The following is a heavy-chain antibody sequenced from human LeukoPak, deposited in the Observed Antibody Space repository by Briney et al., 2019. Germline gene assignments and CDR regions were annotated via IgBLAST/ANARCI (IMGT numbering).Heavy chain of an antibody. J-gene: IGHJ4*02. CDR2: IKQDGSQI. CDR1: GFTFSDYW. D-gene: IGHD3-16*01. V-gene: IGHV3-7*05. CDR3: ARVARFVTAWHGVWEY. Sequence: PGGFLRLSCAASGFTFSDYWMTWVRQAPGKGLEWVANIKQDGSQIYYVGSVNGRFTISRDNAKSSLSLQMNTLRADDTAVYYCARVARFVTAWHGVWEYWGQGTLVTVSS.